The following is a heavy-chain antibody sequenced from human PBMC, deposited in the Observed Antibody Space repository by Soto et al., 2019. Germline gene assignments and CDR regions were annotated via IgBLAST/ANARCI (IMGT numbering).Heavy chain of an antibody. CDR1: GGTFSSYA. Sequence: SVKVSCKASGGTFSSYAISWVRQAPGQGLEWMGGIIPIFGTANYAQKFQGRVTITADKSTSTAYMELSSLRSGDTAVYYCARDPLGVVRLGLNWFDPWGQGTLVTVSS. D-gene: IGHD5-12*01. V-gene: IGHV1-69*06. J-gene: IGHJ5*02. CDR3: ARDPLGVVRLGLNWFDP. CDR2: IIPIFGTA.